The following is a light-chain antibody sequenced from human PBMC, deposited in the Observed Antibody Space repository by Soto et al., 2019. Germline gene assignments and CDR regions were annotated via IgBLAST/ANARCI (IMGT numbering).Light chain of an antibody. Sequence: EILLTQSPVTLSLSPGERATLSCRASQSVSSYLAWYQQKPGQAPRLLIFDASNRATGIPARFSGSGSGTDFTLTISSLEPEDFAVYYCQQRSNWPPGFGQGTRLEIK. V-gene: IGKV3-11*01. CDR3: QQRSNWPPG. J-gene: IGKJ5*01. CDR1: QSVSSY. CDR2: DAS.